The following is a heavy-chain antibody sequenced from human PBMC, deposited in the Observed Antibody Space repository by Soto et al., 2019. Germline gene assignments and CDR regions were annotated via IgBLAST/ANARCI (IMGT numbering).Heavy chain of an antibody. D-gene: IGHD3-9*01. Sequence: QLQLQESGPGLVKPSETLSLTCSVSGDSINSDKYYWGWIRQPPGKGLEWIGSIYYRGNTSYNPSLQTRVTISLDKSKSQFSLKLTSVTAADSAVYFCARLEGLATISYYFDFWGQGALVTVSS. CDR1: GDSINSDKYY. CDR2: IYYRGNT. CDR3: ARLEGLATISYYFDF. J-gene: IGHJ4*02. V-gene: IGHV4-39*01.